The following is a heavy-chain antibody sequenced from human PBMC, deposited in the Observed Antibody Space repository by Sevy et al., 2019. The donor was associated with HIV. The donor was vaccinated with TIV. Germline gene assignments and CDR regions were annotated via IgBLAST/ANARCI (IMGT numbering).Heavy chain of an antibody. V-gene: IGHV4-59*01. CDR2: IHSSGST. D-gene: IGHD6-13*01. CDR1: GGSIHNSY. J-gene: IGHJ6*02. Sequence: SETLSLTCTVSGGSIHNSYWSWIRQSPGKGLEWIGYIHSSGSTNGNPSLKGRVTISVDTSKNQFSLNLKSVTAADSGIYYGAREYSSSETLHVWGQGTTVTVSS. CDR3: AREYSSSETLHV.